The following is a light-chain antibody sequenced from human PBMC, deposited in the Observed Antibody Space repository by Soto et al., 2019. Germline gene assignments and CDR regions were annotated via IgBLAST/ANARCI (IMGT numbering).Light chain of an antibody. CDR2: AAS. Sequence: DIPMTQSPSSVSASIGDRVTISCRASQSIYKWLVWYQQKPGKAPKLLIYAASSLQSGVPSRFSGSGYGTDFAHAIRSLQPENFATYYCKEADSFPLTFGGGTKVEI. V-gene: IGKV1-12*01. J-gene: IGKJ4*01. CDR3: KEADSFPLT. CDR1: QSIYKW.